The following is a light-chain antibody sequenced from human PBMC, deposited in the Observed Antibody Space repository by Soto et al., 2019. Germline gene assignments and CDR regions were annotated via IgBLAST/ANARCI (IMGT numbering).Light chain of an antibody. J-gene: IGLJ2*01. V-gene: IGLV1-44*01. Sequence: QSVLTQPPSASGTPGQGVTISYSGSSSNIGSTNVNWYQQLPGTAPKLLIYSNNQRPSGVPDRFSGSKSGTSASLAISGLQSEDEADYYCAAWDDSLNALVFGGGTKVTVL. CDR2: SNN. CDR1: SSNIGSTN. CDR3: AAWDDSLNALV.